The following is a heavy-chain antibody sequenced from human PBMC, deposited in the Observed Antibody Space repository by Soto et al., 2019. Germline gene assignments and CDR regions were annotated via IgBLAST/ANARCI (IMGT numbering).Heavy chain of an antibody. J-gene: IGHJ6*03. CDR3: AHRHAIQAPGYYMDY. CDR2: IYWDDDK. CDR1: GFSLSTSGAG. Sequence: QITLKESGPTLVKPTQTLTLTCTFSGFSLSTSGAGVGWVRQPPGKALDWLALIYWDDDKRYSPSLKSRLTTTKDTSKDQVVLTMNYKDPVDTATYYCAHRHAIQAPGYYMDYWGKGTTVTV. V-gene: IGHV2-5*02.